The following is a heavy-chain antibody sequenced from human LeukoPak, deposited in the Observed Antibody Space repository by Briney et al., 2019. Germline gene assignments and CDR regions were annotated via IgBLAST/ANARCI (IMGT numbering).Heavy chain of an antibody. J-gene: IGHJ5*02. D-gene: IGHD3-9*01. Sequence: PGGSLRLSCAASGFTFSSYAMSWVRQAPGKGLEWVSYISSSSSTLYYADSVKGRFTISRDNAKNSLYQQMNSLRAEDTAVYYCARAGKTAAIRYFDWLVPEFDPWGQGTLVTVSS. CDR3: ARAGKTAAIRYFDWLVPEFDP. CDR1: GFTFSSYA. CDR2: ISSSSSTL. V-gene: IGHV3-48*01.